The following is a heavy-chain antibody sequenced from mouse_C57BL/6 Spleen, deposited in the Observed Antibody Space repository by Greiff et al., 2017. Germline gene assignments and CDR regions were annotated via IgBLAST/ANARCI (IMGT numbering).Heavy chain of an antibody. V-gene: IGHV1-64*01. CDR2: IHPNSGST. Sequence: VQLQQPGAELVKPGASVKLSCKASGYTFTSYWMHWVKQRPGQGLEWIGMIHPNSGSTNYNEKFKSKATLTVDKSSSTAYMQLSSLTSEDSAVYYCAINWALYYFDYWGQGTTLTVSS. CDR3: AINWALYYFDY. J-gene: IGHJ2*01. D-gene: IGHD4-1*01. CDR1: GYTFTSYW.